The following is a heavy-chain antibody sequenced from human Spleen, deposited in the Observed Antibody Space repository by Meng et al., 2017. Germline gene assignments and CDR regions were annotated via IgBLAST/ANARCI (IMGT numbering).Heavy chain of an antibody. D-gene: IGHD4-11*01. CDR3: ARGPTTMAHDFDY. Sequence: QLWCTGLLKPSYTLSLPCVVSGGSFRDYYWSWIRQSPGTGLEWIGEINQSGSTNSNPSLESRATISVDTSQNNLSLKLSSVTAADSAVYYCARGPTTMAHDFDYWGQGTLVTVSS. J-gene: IGHJ4*02. CDR2: INQSGST. V-gene: IGHV4-34*02. CDR1: GGSFRDYY.